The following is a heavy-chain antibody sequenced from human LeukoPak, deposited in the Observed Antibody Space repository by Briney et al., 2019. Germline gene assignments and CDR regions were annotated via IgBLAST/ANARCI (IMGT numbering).Heavy chain of an antibody. CDR2: INPNSGDT. Sequence: ASVKVSCKASGYTFTDYYLHWVRQAPGQGFEWMGWINPNSGDTNYAQKFQGRVTMSRDTSISTAHMEMSRLRSDDTAVYYCARANFLYCSSTTCLFDYWGQGTLVTVSS. J-gene: IGHJ4*02. D-gene: IGHD2-2*01. CDR3: ARANFLYCSSTTCLFDY. V-gene: IGHV1-2*02. CDR1: GYTFTDYY.